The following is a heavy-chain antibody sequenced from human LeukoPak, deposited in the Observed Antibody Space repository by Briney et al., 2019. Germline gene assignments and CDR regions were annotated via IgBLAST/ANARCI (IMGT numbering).Heavy chain of an antibody. CDR2: IYYSGST. D-gene: IGHD1-26*01. V-gene: IGHV4-39*01. Sequence: SETLSLTCTVSGRSISSSGDYWGWIRQPPGKGLEWIASIYYSGSTYYNPSLKSRVTISVDTSKNQLSLKLSSLTAADTAVYYCARHEYSGSYYGLSWFDPWGQGTLVTVSS. J-gene: IGHJ5*02. CDR1: GRSISSSGDY. CDR3: ARHEYSGSYYGLSWFDP.